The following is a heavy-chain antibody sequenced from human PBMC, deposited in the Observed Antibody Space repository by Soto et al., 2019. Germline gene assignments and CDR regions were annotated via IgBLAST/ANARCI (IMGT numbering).Heavy chain of an antibody. CDR1: GITFSDFW. CDR2: IKYDGTEM. Sequence: GGSLRLSCAASGITFSDFWMTWVRQAPGKGLEFLATIKYDGTEMYYADSVKGRFTISRDNARDSLYLQMDSLRPEDTAMYHCATDLNGSSTWGQGTLVTVSS. CDR3: ATDLNGSST. J-gene: IGHJ4*02. V-gene: IGHV3-7*03.